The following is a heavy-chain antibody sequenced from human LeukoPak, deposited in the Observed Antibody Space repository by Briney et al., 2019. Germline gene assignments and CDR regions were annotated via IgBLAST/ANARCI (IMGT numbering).Heavy chain of an antibody. D-gene: IGHD3-10*01. CDR2: INHSGST. Sequence: SEALSLTCAVYGGSFSGYYWSWIRQPPGKGLEWIGEINHSGSTNYNPSLKSRVTISVDTSKNQFSLKLSSVTAADTAVYYCARITPSMDVWGKGTTVTVSS. CDR3: ARITPSMDV. J-gene: IGHJ6*03. V-gene: IGHV4-34*01. CDR1: GGSFSGYY.